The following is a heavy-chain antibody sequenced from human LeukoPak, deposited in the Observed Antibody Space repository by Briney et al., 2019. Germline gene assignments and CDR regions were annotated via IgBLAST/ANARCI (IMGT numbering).Heavy chain of an antibody. CDR3: AKDRVRGYSGYEFDY. CDR2: ISGSGGST. J-gene: IGHJ4*02. V-gene: IGHV3-23*01. D-gene: IGHD5-12*01. CDR1: GFTFSSYW. Sequence: GGSLRLSCAASGFTFSSYWMHWVRQAPGKGLVWVSAISGSGGSTYYADSVKGRFTISRDNSKNTLYLQMNSLRAEDTAVYYCAKDRVRGYSGYEFDYWGQGTLVTVSS.